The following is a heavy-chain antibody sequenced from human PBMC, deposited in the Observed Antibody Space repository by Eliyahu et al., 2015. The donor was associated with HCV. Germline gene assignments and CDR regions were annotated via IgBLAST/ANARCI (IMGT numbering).Heavy chain of an antibody. CDR3: AREVSGFSLNWFDP. CDR1: GGSISXGDYY. D-gene: IGHD5-12*01. Sequence: QVQLQESGPGLVKPSQTLSLTCTVPGGSISXGDYYWSWIRQPPGKGLEWIGYIYYSGSTYYNPSLKSRVTISVDTSKNQFSLKLTSVTAADTAVYYCAREVSGFSLNWFDPWGQGTLVTVSS. CDR2: IYYSGST. J-gene: IGHJ5*02. V-gene: IGHV4-30-4*01.